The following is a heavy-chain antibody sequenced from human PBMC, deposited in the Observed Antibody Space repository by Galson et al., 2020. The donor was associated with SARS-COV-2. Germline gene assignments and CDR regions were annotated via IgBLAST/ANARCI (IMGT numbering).Heavy chain of an antibody. D-gene: IGHD6-19*01. CDR3: ARAVAGPVWYFDL. J-gene: IGHJ2*01. CDR2: IYYSGST. Sequence: LEWIGYIYYSGSTYYNPSLKSRVTISVDTSKNQFSLKLSSVTAADTAVYYCARAVAGPVWYFDLWGRGTLVTVSS. V-gene: IGHV4-31*02.